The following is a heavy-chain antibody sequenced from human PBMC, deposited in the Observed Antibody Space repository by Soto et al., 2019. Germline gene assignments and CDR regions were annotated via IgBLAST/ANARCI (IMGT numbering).Heavy chain of an antibody. Sequence: ASVKVSCKASGYTFTGYYMHWVRQAPGQGLEWMGWINPNSGGTNYAQKFQGWVTMTRDTSISTAYMELSRLRSDDTAVYYCARSPRIAAADTPRGWFDPWGQGTLVTVSS. CDR1: GYTFTGYY. CDR2: INPNSGGT. V-gene: IGHV1-2*04. CDR3: ARSPRIAAADTPRGWFDP. J-gene: IGHJ5*02. D-gene: IGHD6-13*01.